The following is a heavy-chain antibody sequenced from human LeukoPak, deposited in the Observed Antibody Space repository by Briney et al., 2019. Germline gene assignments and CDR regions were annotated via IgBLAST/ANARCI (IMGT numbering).Heavy chain of an antibody. CDR3: VTRVKSTGDY. CDR2: IKTKTDGGTT. D-gene: IGHD1-1*01. Sequence: RAGGSLRLSCAASGFTFSNAYISWVRQAPGKGLEWIGRIKTKTDGGTTEYAAPVKGRFTISRDDSKNTVYLQMNSLKTEDTALYYCVTRVKSTGDYWGQGTLVTVSS. CDR1: GFTFSNAY. J-gene: IGHJ4*02. V-gene: IGHV3-15*01.